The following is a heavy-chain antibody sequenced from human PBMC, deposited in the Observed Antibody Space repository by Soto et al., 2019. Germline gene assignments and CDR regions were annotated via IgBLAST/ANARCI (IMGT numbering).Heavy chain of an antibody. V-gene: IGHV1-46*01. CDR2: INTRDGTT. CDR1: GYTFIAYS. Sequence: QAQMVQSGAEVKKSGASVKLSCKASGYTFIAYSVYWVRQAPGQGLEYMGIINTRDGTTIYAQKFQGRATMTRDTSTNTVYMELSSLRSEDTALYYCARGGGTLDYWGQGTLVTVSS. CDR3: ARGGGTLDY. J-gene: IGHJ4*02.